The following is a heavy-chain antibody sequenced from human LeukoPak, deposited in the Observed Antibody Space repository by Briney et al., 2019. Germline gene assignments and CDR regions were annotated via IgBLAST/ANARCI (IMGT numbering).Heavy chain of an antibody. CDR2: ISYDGSNK. D-gene: IGHD3-3*01. V-gene: IGHV3-30*04. CDR1: GFTFSSYA. J-gene: IGHJ4*02. CDR3: AKDPVYESGQSHPSDY. Sequence: GGSLRLSCAASGFTFSSYAMHWVRQAPGKGLEWVAVISYDGSNKYYADSVKGRFTISRDDSKNTLFLQMNSLRGEDTAVYYCAKDPVYESGQSHPSDYWGQGTLVTVSS.